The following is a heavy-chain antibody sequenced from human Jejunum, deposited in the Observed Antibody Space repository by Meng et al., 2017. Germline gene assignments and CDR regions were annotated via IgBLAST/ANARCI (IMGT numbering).Heavy chain of an antibody. CDR1: GFRFSLYY. CDR2: ISPGGSTV. J-gene: IGHJ4*02. Sequence: QVQLVESGGGLVKPGGSLRLSCAASGFRFSLYYMSWIRQVPEKGLEWISFISPGGSTVHYIDSVRGRFTISRDNTRESLYLEMTNLRAEDTAVYYCAKDIDRPGSFYYFDQWGQGTLVTVSS. CDR3: AKDIDRPGSFYYFDQ. D-gene: IGHD3-10*01. V-gene: IGHV3-11*01.